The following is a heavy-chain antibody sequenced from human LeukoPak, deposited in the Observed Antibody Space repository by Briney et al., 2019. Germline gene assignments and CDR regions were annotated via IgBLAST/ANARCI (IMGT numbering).Heavy chain of an antibody. J-gene: IGHJ2*01. CDR3: ARDQGHWYFDL. Sequence: SETLSLTCTVSGGSISSSSYYWGWIRQPPGKGLEWIGSIYYSGSTYYNPSLKSRVTISVDTSKNQFSLKLSSVTAVDTAVYYCARDQGHWYFDLWGRGTLVTVSS. CDR1: GGSISSSSYY. CDR2: IYYSGST. V-gene: IGHV4-39*07.